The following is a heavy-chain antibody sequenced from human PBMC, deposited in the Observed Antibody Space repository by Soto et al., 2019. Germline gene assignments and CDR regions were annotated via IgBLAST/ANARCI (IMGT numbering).Heavy chain of an antibody. CDR1: GDSISSDSYY. CDR3: ARQSSGYTYGGGFDY. V-gene: IGHV4-39*01. Sequence: SETLALTCTVSGDSISSDSYYWGWIRQPPGKGLECIGSVYYSGRTYYNPSLESRATISVDTSKSQFSLNLRSVTAADTAVYYCARQSSGYTYGGGFDYWGQGTLVTSPQ. CDR2: VYYSGRT. J-gene: IGHJ4*02. D-gene: IGHD5-18*01.